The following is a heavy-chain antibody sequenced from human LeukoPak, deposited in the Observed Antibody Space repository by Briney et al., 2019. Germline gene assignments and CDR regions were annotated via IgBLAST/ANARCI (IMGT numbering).Heavy chain of an antibody. D-gene: IGHD1-26*01. V-gene: IGHV1-69*13. CDR2: IIPIFGTA. CDR1: GGTFSSYA. CDR3: ARESGPDAFDI. J-gene: IGHJ3*02. Sequence: ASVTVSCKASGGTFSSYAISWVRQAPGQGLEWMGGIIPIFGTANYAQKSQGRVTITADESTSTAYMELSSLRSEDTAVYYCARESGPDAFDIWGQGTMVTVSS.